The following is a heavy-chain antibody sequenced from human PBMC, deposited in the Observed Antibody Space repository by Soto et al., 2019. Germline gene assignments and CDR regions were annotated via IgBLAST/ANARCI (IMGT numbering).Heavy chain of an antibody. CDR1: GGTFSSYA. J-gene: IGHJ5*02. CDR2: IIPIFGTA. Sequence: SVKVSGKASGGTFSSYAISWVRQAPGQGLEWMGGIIPIFGTANYAQKFQGRVTITADKSTSTAYMELSSLRSEDTAVYYCARDRYCSGGSCFQGGHYHWFDPWGQGTLVTVSS. CDR3: ARDRYCSGGSCFQGGHYHWFDP. V-gene: IGHV1-69*06. D-gene: IGHD2-15*01.